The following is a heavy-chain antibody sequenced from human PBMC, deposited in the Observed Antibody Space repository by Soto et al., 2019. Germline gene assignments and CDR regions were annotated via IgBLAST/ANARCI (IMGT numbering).Heavy chain of an antibody. Sequence: SETLSLTCTVSGGSISSGGYYWSWIRQHPGKGLEWIGYIYYSGSTYYNPSLKSRVTISVDTSKNQFSLKLSSVTAADTAVYYCARGVQSGDYAPATGYFDYWGQGTLVTVSS. V-gene: IGHV4-31*03. J-gene: IGHJ4*02. CDR3: ARGVQSGDYAPATGYFDY. D-gene: IGHD4-17*01. CDR2: IYYSGST. CDR1: GGSISSGGYY.